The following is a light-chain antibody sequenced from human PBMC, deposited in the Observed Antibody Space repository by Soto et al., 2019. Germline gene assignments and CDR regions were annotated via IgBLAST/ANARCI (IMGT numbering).Light chain of an antibody. Sequence: QSVLTQPPSVSGAPGQRVTISCTGSGTNIGAHYDVHWYQQIPGAAPKSLIYGNSNRPSGVPDRFSGSKSGTSASLAVTGLRAEDEGDYYCQSYDSSLSGVVFGGGTKLTVL. CDR3: QSYDSSLSGVV. V-gene: IGLV1-40*01. CDR1: GTNIGAHYD. J-gene: IGLJ2*01. CDR2: GNS.